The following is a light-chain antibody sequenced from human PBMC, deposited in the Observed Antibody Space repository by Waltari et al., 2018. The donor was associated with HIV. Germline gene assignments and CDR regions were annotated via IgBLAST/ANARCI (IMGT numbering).Light chain of an antibody. CDR2: QDR. V-gene: IGLV3-1*01. Sequence: SYDLTQPPSVSVSPGQTASITCSGDKLGDKYASWYQQKAGQSPVLVIFQDRQRPSGTPDRFSGSKAGNTATLTISGTQAMDEADYYCQAWDSNTAHVLFGGGTKVTVL. J-gene: IGLJ2*01. CDR3: QAWDSNTAHVL. CDR1: KLGDKY.